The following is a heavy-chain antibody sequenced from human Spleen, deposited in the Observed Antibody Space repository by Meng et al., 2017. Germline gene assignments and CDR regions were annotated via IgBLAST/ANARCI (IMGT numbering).Heavy chain of an antibody. Sequence: HVQLVQSGPEVKKPGASVKLSCKPSGYTFAAYWIHWLRQAPGQGLEWMGRIDPNNDHTQYAQNFQGRVTMTSDTSISTVYMELNGLRSDDTAVYYCARDEDISAAGKLFSDYWGQGTLVTVSS. CDR3: ARDEDISAAGKLFSDY. CDR2: IDPNNDHT. D-gene: IGHD6-13*01. V-gene: IGHV1-2*06. CDR1: GYTFAAYW. J-gene: IGHJ4*02.